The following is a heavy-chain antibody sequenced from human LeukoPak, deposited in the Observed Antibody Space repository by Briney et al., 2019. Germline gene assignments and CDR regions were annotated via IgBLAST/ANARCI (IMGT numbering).Heavy chain of an antibody. CDR1: GGTFSSYA. CDR3: ATRRRTIFGVVRTPDYYYYMDV. CDR2: IIPIFATA. D-gene: IGHD3-3*01. J-gene: IGHJ6*03. V-gene: IGHV1-69*06. Sequence: GSSVKLSCKASGGTFSSYAISWVRQAPGQGLEWMGRIIPIFATANYAQKFQGRVTITGDKSTRTAYMELSSLRSEDTAVYYCATRRRTIFGVVRTPDYYYYMDVWGKGTTVTVSS.